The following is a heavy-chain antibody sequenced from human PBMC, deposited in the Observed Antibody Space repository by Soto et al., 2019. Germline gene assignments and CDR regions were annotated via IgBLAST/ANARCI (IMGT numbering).Heavy chain of an antibody. CDR2: IIPIFGTA. CDR1: GGTFSSYA. Sequence: SVKVSCKASGGTFSSYAISWVRQAPGQGLEWMGGIIPIFGTANYAQKFQGRVTITADESTSTAYMELSSLRSEDTAVYYCARSGYYDSSGYYSLDYFDYWGQGTLVTVSS. CDR3: ARSGYYDSSGYYSLDYFDY. J-gene: IGHJ4*02. D-gene: IGHD3-22*01. V-gene: IGHV1-69*13.